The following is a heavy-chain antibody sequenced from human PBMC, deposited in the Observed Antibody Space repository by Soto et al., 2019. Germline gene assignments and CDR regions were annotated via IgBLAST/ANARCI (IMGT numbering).Heavy chain of an antibody. CDR2: ISSSSSYT. D-gene: IGHD3-22*01. J-gene: IGHJ6*02. Sequence: QVQLVESGGGLVKPGGSLRLSCAASGFTFSDYYMSWIRQAPGKGLEWVSYISSSSSYTNYADSVKGRFTISRDNAKNSLYLQMNSLRAEDTAVYYCARDSFRKDYYDSSGYSLPPIYYYYYGMDVWGQGATVAVSS. CDR3: ARDSFRKDYYDSSGYSLPPIYYYYYGMDV. V-gene: IGHV3-11*06. CDR1: GFTFSDYY.